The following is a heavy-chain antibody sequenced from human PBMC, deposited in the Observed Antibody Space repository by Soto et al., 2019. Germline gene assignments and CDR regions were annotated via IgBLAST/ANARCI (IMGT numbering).Heavy chain of an antibody. J-gene: IGHJ4*02. CDR3: ANSRRAYDSSGYYSEYYLDY. D-gene: IGHD3-22*01. CDR1: GGTFSSYA. Sequence: QVQLVQSGAEVKKPGSSVKVSCKASGGTFSSYAISWVRQAPGQGLEWMGGIIPIFGTANYAQKFQGRVTITADESTSTASMELSSLSSEDTAVYYCANSRRAYDSSGYYSEYYLDYWGQGTLVTVSS. V-gene: IGHV1-69*01. CDR2: IIPIFGTA.